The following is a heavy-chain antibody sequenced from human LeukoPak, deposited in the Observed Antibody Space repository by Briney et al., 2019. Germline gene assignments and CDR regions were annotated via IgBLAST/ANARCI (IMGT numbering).Heavy chain of an antibody. Sequence: PGRSLRLSCAASGFTFDDYAMHWVRQAPGKGLEWVSGISWNSGSIGYADSVKGRFTISRDNAKNSLYLQMNSLRAEDTALYYCAKGVPSTDTVVVPAAMYDAFDIWGQGTMVTVSS. V-gene: IGHV3-9*01. CDR2: ISWNSGSI. CDR1: GFTFDDYA. J-gene: IGHJ3*02. CDR3: AKGVPSTDTVVVPAAMYDAFDI. D-gene: IGHD2-2*01.